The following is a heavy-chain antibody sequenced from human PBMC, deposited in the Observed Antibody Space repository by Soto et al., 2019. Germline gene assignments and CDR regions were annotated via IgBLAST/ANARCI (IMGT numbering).Heavy chain of an antibody. CDR2: INHSGST. J-gene: IGHJ5*02. Sequence: SETLSLTCAVYGGSFSGYYWSWIRQPPGKGLEWIGEINHSGSTNYNPSLKSRVTISVDTSKNQFSLKLSSVTAADTAVYYCARVRHYDFWSGYPQKNWFDPWGQGTLVTVSS. CDR3: ARVRHYDFWSGYPQKNWFDP. CDR1: GGSFSGYY. V-gene: IGHV4-34*01. D-gene: IGHD3-3*01.